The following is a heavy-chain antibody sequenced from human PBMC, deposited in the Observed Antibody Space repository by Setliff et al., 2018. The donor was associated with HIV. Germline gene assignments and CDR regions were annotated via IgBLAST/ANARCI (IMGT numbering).Heavy chain of an antibody. CDR3: ARGGLRVRGAIDSFDY. Sequence: TLSLTCTVSGGSISSYYWSWIRQPAGKGLEWIGRIYTSGSTNYNPSLKSRVTMSVDTSKNQFSLKLSSVTAADTAVYYCARGGLRVRGAIDSFDYWGQGTLVTVS. CDR1: GGSISSYY. D-gene: IGHD3-10*01. V-gene: IGHV4-4*07. J-gene: IGHJ4*02. CDR2: IYTSGST.